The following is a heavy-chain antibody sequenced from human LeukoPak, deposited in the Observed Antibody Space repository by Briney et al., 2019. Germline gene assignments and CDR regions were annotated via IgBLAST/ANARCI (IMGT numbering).Heavy chain of an antibody. CDR2: IYTTGST. V-gene: IGHV4-61*02. D-gene: IGHD3-22*01. Sequence: SRTLSLTCTVSGGSISSSSYYWSWIRQTAGKGLEWIGRIYTTGSTNYNPSLKSRVTMSVDTSKNQFSLKLSSVTAADTAVYYCARDSSGYYYLFDYWGQGTLVTVSS. J-gene: IGHJ4*02. CDR1: GGSISSSSYY. CDR3: ARDSSGYYYLFDY.